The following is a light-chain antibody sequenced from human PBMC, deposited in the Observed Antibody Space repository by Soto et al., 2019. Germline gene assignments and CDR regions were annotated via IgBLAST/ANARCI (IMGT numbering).Light chain of an antibody. CDR3: MQGLHWLYT. V-gene: IGKV2-30*02. J-gene: IGKJ2*01. Sequence: DVVLTQSPLSLPVTLGQPASISCRSSQSLVHSDGIFYLNWFQQRPGQSPRRLIYKVSNRDYGVPDRFSGSGSGTDFTLEISRVEAEDVGVYYYMQGLHWLYTFGHGTNLEIK. CDR1: QSLVHSDGIFY. CDR2: KVS.